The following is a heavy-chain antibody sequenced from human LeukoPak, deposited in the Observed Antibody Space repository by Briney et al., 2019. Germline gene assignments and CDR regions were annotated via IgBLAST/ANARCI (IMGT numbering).Heavy chain of an antibody. CDR3: AKAHWRYYGSGSYFDY. D-gene: IGHD3-10*01. J-gene: IGHJ4*02. V-gene: IGHV3-23*01. CDR2: IIGIGGNT. CDR1: GFTFSIYA. Sequence: PGGSLRLSCAASGFTFSIYAMSWVRQAPGKGLEWVAAIIGIGGNTYYADSVKGRFTISRDNSKNTLYLQLNSLRAEDTAVYYCAKAHWRYYGSGSYFDYWGEATLVTASS.